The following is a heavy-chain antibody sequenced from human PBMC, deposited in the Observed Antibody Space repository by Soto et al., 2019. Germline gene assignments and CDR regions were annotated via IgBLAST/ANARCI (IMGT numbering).Heavy chain of an antibody. D-gene: IGHD3-16*01. CDR1: GGTFGSYA. V-gene: IGHV1-69*12. J-gene: IGHJ6*02. CDR3: ARGGSQGDV. Sequence: QVQLVQSGAEVKKPGSSVKVSCKASGGTFGSYAVTWVRQAPGQGLEWMGGIIPMSGSTVYAPKFQARVTITADQSTSTAYMELSSLRSEDTATYYCARGGSQGDVWGPGTTVTVSS. CDR2: IIPMSGST.